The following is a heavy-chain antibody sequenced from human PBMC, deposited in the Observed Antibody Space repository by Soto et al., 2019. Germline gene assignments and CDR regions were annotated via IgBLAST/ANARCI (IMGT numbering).Heavy chain of an antibody. CDR3: ARSTSSHYDILTGTIVGWFDP. CDR1: GGTFSSYA. CDR2: IIPIFGTA. Sequence: ASVKVSCKASGGTFSSYAISWVRQAPGQGLEWMGGIIPIFGTANYAQKFQGRVTITADESTSTAYMELSSLRSEDTAVYYCARSTSSHYDILTGTIVGWFDPCGQGTLVTVSS. J-gene: IGHJ5*02. V-gene: IGHV1-69*13. D-gene: IGHD3-9*01.